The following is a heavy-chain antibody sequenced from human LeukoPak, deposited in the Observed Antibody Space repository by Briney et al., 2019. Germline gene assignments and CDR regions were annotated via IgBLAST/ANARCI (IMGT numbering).Heavy chain of an antibody. CDR2: INGDGSST. V-gene: IGHV3-74*01. Sequence: GGSLRLSRAASGFVFSTYWIHWVGQVPGKGVVWVSRINGDGSSTSYADSVKGRFTVSRDNAKNTLFLQMNSLTADDTAVYCCARSTGAAAFDYWGQGTLVTVSS. CDR1: GFVFSTYW. CDR3: ARSTGAAAFDY. J-gene: IGHJ4*02. D-gene: IGHD2-2*01.